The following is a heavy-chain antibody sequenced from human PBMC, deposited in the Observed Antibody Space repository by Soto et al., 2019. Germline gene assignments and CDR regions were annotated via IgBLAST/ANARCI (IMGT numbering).Heavy chain of an antibody. Sequence: SETLSLTCSVSGDSISNSRFYWAWIRQPRGEGLEWIGSIYHTGNAYYNPSLKSRVTISVDTSKNQFSLKLTSVTAADAALYYCARDFFDSSDYTTNWFDPWGQGTLVTVSS. V-gene: IGHV4-39*01. CDR2: IYHTGNA. D-gene: IGHD3-22*01. CDR3: ARDFFDSSDYTTNWFDP. CDR1: GDSISNSRFY. J-gene: IGHJ5*02.